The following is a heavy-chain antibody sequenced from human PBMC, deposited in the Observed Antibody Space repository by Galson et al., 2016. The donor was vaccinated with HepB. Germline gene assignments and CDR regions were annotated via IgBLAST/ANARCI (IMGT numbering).Heavy chain of an antibody. J-gene: IGHJ5*02. CDR1: GASIISTNYN. D-gene: IGHD3-9*01. V-gene: IGHV4-39*01. CDR3: ARPPTGYPNWFDR. CDR2: IFHTGRS. Sequence: SETLSLTCTVSGASIISTNYNWGWIRQPPGKGLEWIASIFHTGRSDYNPSLQSRVTISVDTSMNRFSLSLSSVSTADTATYFCARPPTGYPNWFDRWGHGTLVVVSS.